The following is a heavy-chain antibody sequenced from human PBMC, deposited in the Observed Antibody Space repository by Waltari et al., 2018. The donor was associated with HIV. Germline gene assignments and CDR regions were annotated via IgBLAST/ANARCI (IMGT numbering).Heavy chain of an antibody. CDR2: ISSTSFNI. CDR1: YFTFGDFA. J-gene: IGHJ6*02. V-gene: IGHV3-48*02. Sequence: VHLEESGGGLVQPGGSLRLSCAAYYFTFGDFAMNWVRQSPGKGLEWIAYISSTSFNIKYAPSVKGRFTISRDNTKNSLELQMNNLRDEDTAVYYCARDTLNFYFGLDVWGQGTTVTVS. CDR3: ARDTLNFYFGLDV.